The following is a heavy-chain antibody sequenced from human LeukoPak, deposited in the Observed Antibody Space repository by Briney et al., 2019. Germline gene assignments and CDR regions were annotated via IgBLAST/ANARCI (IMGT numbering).Heavy chain of an antibody. D-gene: IGHD3-22*01. J-gene: IGHJ4*02. Sequence: GGSVSLSCAPSGFSFDDYAMHWVRHVPGKGLEWVSGITGNSGSIGYADSVKGRFTIHRDNAKHSLYLQMNSLRAVDTALYYFATEPYYHSSAPAAFHHSGQRTLVTVSS. CDR1: GFSFDDYA. V-gene: IGHV3-9*01. CDR2: ITGNSGSI. CDR3: ATEPYYHSSAPAAFHH.